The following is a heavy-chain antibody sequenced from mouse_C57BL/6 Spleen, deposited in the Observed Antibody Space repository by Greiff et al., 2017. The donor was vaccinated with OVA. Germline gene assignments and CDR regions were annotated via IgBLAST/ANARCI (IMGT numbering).Heavy chain of an antibody. CDR2: IYPGDGDT. V-gene: IGHV1-82*01. Sequence: VQLQQSGPELVKPGASVKISCKASGYAFSSSWMNWVKQRPGKGLEWIGRIYPGDGDTNYNGKFKGKATLTADKSSSTAYMQLSSLTSEDSAVYFCARRGETAQASFAYWGQGTLVTVSA. CDR1: GYAFSSSW. CDR3: ARRGETAQASFAY. D-gene: IGHD3-2*02. J-gene: IGHJ3*01.